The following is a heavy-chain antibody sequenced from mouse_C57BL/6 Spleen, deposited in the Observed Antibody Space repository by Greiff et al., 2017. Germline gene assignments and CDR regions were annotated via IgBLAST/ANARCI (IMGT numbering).Heavy chain of an antibody. CDR1: GFTFSSYA. CDR3: ARHAQATYAMDY. V-gene: IGHV5-4*01. CDR2: ISDGGSYT. Sequence: EVQVVESGGGLVKPGGSLKLSCAASGFTFSSYAMSWVRQTPEKRLEWVATISDGGSYTYYPDNVKGRFTISRDNAKNNLYLQISHLKSEDTAMYYCARHAQATYAMDYWGQGTSVTVSS. D-gene: IGHD3-2*02. J-gene: IGHJ4*01.